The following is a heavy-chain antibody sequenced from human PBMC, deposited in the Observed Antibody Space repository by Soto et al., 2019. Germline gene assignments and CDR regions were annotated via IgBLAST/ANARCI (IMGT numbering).Heavy chain of an antibody. CDR1: GGSISSYY. CDR3: ARERLVRGVRSFDY. Sequence: QVQLQESGPGLVKPSETLSLTCTVSGGSISSYYWSWIRQPPGKGLEWIGYIYYSGSTNYNPSLKSRVTISVDKSKNQFSLKLSSVTAADTAVYYCARERLVRGVRSFDYWGQGTLVTVSS. V-gene: IGHV4-59*01. D-gene: IGHD3-10*01. CDR2: IYYSGST. J-gene: IGHJ4*02.